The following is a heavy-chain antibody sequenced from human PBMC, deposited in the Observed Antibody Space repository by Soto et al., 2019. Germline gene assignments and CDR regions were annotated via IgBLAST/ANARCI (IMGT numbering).Heavy chain of an antibody. Sequence: PGGSLRLSCAASGFTFSYYSMNWVRQAPGKGLEWISYISTSRSMIKYAASVKGRFTISRDNARNSLYLHMNSLRAEDTAVYYYASLCTTYGSWGQGTLVTVSS. CDR1: GFTFSYYS. V-gene: IGHV3-48*04. D-gene: IGHD2-2*01. J-gene: IGHJ5*02. CDR3: ASLCTTYGS. CDR2: ISTSRSMI.